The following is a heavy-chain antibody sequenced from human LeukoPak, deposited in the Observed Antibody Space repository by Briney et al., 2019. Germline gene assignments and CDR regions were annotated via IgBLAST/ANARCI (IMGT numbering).Heavy chain of an antibody. V-gene: IGHV4-39*01. CDR1: GGSISSSSYY. J-gene: IGHJ4*02. Sequence: PSETLSLTCTVSGGSISSSSYYWGWIRQPPGKGLEWIGSIYYTGNTYCNPSLKSRVTISVDTSKNQFSLKLSPVTAADTAVYYCARTMVRGVIRKPFDYWGQGTLVTVSS. CDR3: ARTMVRGVIRKPFDY. CDR2: IYYTGNT. D-gene: IGHD3-10*01.